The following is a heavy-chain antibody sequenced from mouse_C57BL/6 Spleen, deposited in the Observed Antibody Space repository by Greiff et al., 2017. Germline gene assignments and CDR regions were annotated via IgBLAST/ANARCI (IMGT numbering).Heavy chain of an antibody. D-gene: IGHD2-2*01. J-gene: IGHJ4*01. CDR1: GYTFTSYW. V-gene: IGHV1-55*01. CDR2: IYPGSGST. CDR3: ARGCYYGYPYYAMDY. Sequence: QVQLQQPGAELVKPGASVKMSCKASGYTFTSYWITWVKQRPGQGLEWIGDIYPGSGSTNYNEKFKSKATLTVDTSSSTAYMQLSSLTSEDSAVYYCARGCYYGYPYYAMDYWGQGTSVTVSS.